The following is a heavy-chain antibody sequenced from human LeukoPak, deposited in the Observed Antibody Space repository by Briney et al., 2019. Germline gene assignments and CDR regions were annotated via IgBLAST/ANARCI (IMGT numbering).Heavy chain of an antibody. CDR1: GFTSSRYW. V-gene: IGHV3-7*05. Sequence: GGSLRLSCAASGFTSSRYWMSWGRQAPEKGLECGANIKDDGGETYYVDSLKGRFTITRDNAKNSLYLQMHSLRAEDTAVYYCARFQSYSLDYWGKGTLVTVSS. CDR2: IKDDGGET. J-gene: IGHJ4*02. CDR3: ARFQSYSLDY. D-gene: IGHD3-10*01.